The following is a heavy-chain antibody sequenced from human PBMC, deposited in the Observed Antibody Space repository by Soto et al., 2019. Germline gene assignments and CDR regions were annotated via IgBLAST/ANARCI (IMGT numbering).Heavy chain of an antibody. CDR1: GGTFSSYA. J-gene: IGHJ4*02. CDR3: ARAELRYYYDSSGYYYLPFDY. D-gene: IGHD3-22*01. Sequence: SVKVSCKASGGTFSSYAISWVRQAPGQGLEWMGGIIPIFGTANYAQKFQGRVTITADESTSTAYMELSSLRSEDTAVYYCARAELRYYYDSSGYYYLPFDYWGQGTLVTVSS. V-gene: IGHV1-69*13. CDR2: IIPIFGTA.